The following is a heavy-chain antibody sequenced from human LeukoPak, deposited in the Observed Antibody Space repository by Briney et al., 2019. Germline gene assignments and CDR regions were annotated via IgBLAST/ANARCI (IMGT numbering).Heavy chain of an antibody. CDR2: IYYSGST. CDR3: ARDKWEPAFDI. J-gene: IGHJ3*02. V-gene: IGHV4-59*01. Sequence: PSETLYLTCTVAGGSIISYDWSWIRQPPGKGLEWIGYIYYSGSTNYNPSLKSRVTISVDTSKNQFSLKLSSVTAADTAVYYCARDKWEPAFDIWGQGTMVTVSS. CDR1: GGSIISYD. D-gene: IGHD1-26*01.